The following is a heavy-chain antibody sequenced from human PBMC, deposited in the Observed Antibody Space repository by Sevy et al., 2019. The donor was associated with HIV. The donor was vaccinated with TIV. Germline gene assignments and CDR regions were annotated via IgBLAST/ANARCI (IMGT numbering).Heavy chain of an antibody. Sequence: ASVKVSCKASGGTFSSYAISWVRQAPGQGLEWMGGIIPIFGTANYAQKFQGRVTITADESTSTAYMELSSLRSEDTAVYYCARDTCSGGSCFHGIDFWGQGTTVTVSS. CDR2: IIPIFGTA. CDR1: GGTFSSYA. J-gene: IGHJ6*02. V-gene: IGHV1-69*13. D-gene: IGHD2-15*01. CDR3: ARDTCSGGSCFHGIDF.